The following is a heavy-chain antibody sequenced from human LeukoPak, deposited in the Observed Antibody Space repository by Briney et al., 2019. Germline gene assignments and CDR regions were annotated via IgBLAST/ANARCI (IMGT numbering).Heavy chain of an antibody. Sequence: GGSLRLSCAASGFTFTSFAMIWVRQAPGKGLDWVSGISGGGDTAYYADSVKGRFTISRDNLKNMVNLQMNSLRADDTAVYYCAQGGSYYDFWSGYSAIWGQGTLVSVSS. D-gene: IGHD3-3*01. V-gene: IGHV3-23*01. CDR2: ISGGGDTA. CDR3: AQGGSYYDFWSGYSAI. CDR1: GFTFTSFA. J-gene: IGHJ4*02.